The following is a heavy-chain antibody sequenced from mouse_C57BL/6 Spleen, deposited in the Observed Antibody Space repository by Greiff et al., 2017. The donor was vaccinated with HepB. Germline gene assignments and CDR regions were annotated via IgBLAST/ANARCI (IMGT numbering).Heavy chain of an antibody. D-gene: IGHD5-5*01. CDR1: GYTFTDYE. CDR2: IDPETGGT. V-gene: IGHV1-15*01. Sequence: VQLQQSGAELVRPGASVTLSCKASGYTFTDYEMHWVKQTPVHGLEWIGAIDPETGGTAYNQKFKGKAILTADKSSSTAYMELRSLTSEDSAVYYCTRRLPYYDAMDYWGQGTSVTVSS. J-gene: IGHJ4*01. CDR3: TRRLPYYDAMDY.